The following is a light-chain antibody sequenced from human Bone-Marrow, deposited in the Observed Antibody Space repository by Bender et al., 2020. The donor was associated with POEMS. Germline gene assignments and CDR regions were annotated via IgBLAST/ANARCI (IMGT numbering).Light chain of an antibody. CDR1: SGDVGGYNY. Sequence: QSALTQPASVSGSPGQSITISCTGTSGDVGGYNYVSWYQQHPGKAPKLMIYAVNNRPSGVSDRFSGSRSGYTASLTISGLQAEDESDYYCSSYTSGSKVFGGGTKLTVL. J-gene: IGLJ3*02. V-gene: IGLV2-14*03. CDR2: AVN. CDR3: SSYTSGSKV.